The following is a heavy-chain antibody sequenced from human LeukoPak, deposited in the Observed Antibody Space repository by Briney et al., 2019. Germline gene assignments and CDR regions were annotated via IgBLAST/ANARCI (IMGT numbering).Heavy chain of an antibody. CDR2: TWSDGSRQ. V-gene: IGHV3-33*01. J-gene: IGHJ5*02. D-gene: IGHD2-15*01. CDR3: ARGVAQNGNPNYFDP. Sequence: GTSLRLSCAASRFIFSSYAMHWVRQAPGTGLEWVAVTWSDGSRQYYLDSVKGRFTISRDNSKNTLYLQMNSLRAEDTAVYSCARGVAQNGNPNYFDPWGRGTLVTVSS. CDR1: RFIFSSYA.